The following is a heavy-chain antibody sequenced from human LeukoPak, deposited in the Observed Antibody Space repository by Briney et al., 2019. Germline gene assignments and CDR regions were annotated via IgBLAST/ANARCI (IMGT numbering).Heavy chain of an antibody. D-gene: IGHD6-19*01. CDR1: GYTFTSYY. Sequence: ASVKVSCKASGYTFTSYYMHWLRRAPGQGLDWIRIINPNSGSTNYAQKFQGRVTMTRDTSISTAYMELSRLRSDDTAVYYCARAPYSSGWYLGYWGQGTLVTVSS. CDR2: INPNSGST. CDR3: ARAPYSSGWYLGY. J-gene: IGHJ4*02. V-gene: IGHV1-2*02.